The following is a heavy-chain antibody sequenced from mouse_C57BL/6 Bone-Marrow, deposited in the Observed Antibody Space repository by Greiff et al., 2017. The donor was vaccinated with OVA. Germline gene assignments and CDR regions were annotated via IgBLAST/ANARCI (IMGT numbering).Heavy chain of an antibody. Sequence: EVMLVESGGGLVQSGRSLRLSCATSGFTFSDFYMEWVRQAPGKGLEWIAASRNKANDYTTEYSASVKGRFIVSRDTSQSILYLQMNALRAEDTAIYYCARDAPSGGFAYWGQGTLVTVSA. CDR1: GFTFSDFY. CDR2: SRNKANDYTT. V-gene: IGHV7-1*01. D-gene: IGHD2-10*02. CDR3: ARDAPSGGFAY. J-gene: IGHJ3*01.